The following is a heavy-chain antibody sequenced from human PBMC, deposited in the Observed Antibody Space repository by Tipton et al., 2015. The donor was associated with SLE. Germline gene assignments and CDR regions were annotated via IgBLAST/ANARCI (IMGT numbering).Heavy chain of an antibody. Sequence: LRLSCTVSGGSISSYYWSWIRQPPGKGLEWIGYIYYSGSTNYNPSLKSRVTISVDTSKNQFSLKLSSVTAADTAGYYCARGIAAADGYWGQGTLVTVSS. CDR1: GGSISSYY. J-gene: IGHJ4*02. D-gene: IGHD6-13*01. V-gene: IGHV4-59*01. CDR2: IYYSGST. CDR3: ARGIAAADGY.